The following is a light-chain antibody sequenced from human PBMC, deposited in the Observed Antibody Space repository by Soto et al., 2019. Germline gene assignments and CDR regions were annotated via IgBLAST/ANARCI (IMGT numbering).Light chain of an antibody. J-gene: IGLJ1*01. CDR3: CSHAGASVV. V-gene: IGLV2-11*01. Sequence: QSVLTQPRSVSGSPGQSVTISCTGSSSDVGRYSFVSWYQLHPDKAPKLIIYDFYKRPSGVPDRFSGSKSGNTASLTISGLQAEDETDYYCCSHAGASVVFGTGTKVTVL. CDR2: DFY. CDR1: SSDVGRYSF.